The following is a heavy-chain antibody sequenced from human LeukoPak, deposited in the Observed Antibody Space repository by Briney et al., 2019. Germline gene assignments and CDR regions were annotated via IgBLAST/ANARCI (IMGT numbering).Heavy chain of an antibody. Sequence: SETLSLTCAVYGGSFSPYYWSWIRQSPDKGLEWIGEINHSRSTNYNPSLKSRVTISVDTSKNQFSLKLSSVTAADTAVYYWARGRGIRITMVRGVYYFDYWGQGTLVTVSS. J-gene: IGHJ4*02. V-gene: IGHV4-34*01. CDR3: ARGRGIRITMVRGVYYFDY. CDR2: INHSRST. D-gene: IGHD3-10*01. CDR1: GGSFSPYY.